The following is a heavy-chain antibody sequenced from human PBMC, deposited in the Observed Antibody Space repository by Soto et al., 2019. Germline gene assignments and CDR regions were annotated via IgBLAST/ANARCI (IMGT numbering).Heavy chain of an antibody. CDR3: AGNSRIAVAADDAFDI. Sequence: PGGSLRLSCAASGFTVSSNYMSWVRQAPGKGLEWVSVIYSGGSTYYADSVKGRFTISRDNSKNTLYLQMNSLRAEDTAVYYCAGNSRIAVAADDAFDIWGQGTMVIVSS. CDR2: IYSGGST. V-gene: IGHV3-53*01. J-gene: IGHJ3*02. CDR1: GFTVSSNY. D-gene: IGHD6-19*01.